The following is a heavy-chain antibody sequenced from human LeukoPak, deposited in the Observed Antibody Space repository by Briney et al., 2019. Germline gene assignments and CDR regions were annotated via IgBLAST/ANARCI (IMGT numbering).Heavy chain of an antibody. Sequence: KEAGPTLVRPTQTLTLTCTFSGFSLSTSGVGVGWIRQPPGKALEWLALLYWDGDKRYSPSLKSRLTITKDTSKNQVVLTMTNMDPVYTATNYSAHTPRNYSNSRALHAAFATWGQGKMVTVSS. CDR3: AHTPRNYSNSRALHAAFAT. CDR2: LYWDGDK. D-gene: IGHD3-22*01. V-gene: IGHV2-5*02. CDR1: GFSLSTSGVG. J-gene: IGHJ3*02.